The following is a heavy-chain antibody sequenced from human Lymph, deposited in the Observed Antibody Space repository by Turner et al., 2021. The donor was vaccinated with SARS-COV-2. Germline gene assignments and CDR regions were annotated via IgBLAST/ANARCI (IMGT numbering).Heavy chain of an antibody. D-gene: IGHD1-26*01. CDR2: INWSGGSS. V-gene: IGHV3-9*01. Sequence: ELQLLASGAGFVQPRRSLTPSSAASGFTFDDYGMHWGRQAPGKGLEWVAGINWSGGSSAYADSVKGRFTISRDNPKNYLYLQMNSLRAEDTAFYYCAKDLAGTYYSSFDYWGQGTLVTVSS. J-gene: IGHJ4*02. CDR3: AKDLAGTYYSSFDY. CDR1: GFTFDDYG.